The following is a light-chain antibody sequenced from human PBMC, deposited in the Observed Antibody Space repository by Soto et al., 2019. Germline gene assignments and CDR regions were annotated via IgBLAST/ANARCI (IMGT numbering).Light chain of an antibody. J-gene: IGLJ3*02. CDR2: EVS. V-gene: IGLV2-8*01. CDR1: SSDVGDFDY. Sequence: QSALTQPPSASGSPGQSVAISCTGASSDVGDFDYVSWYQQHPGKVPKLIIYEVSKRPSGVPDRFSGSKSGNTASLTVSGLQAEDEADYYCSSFSGTHSPILFGGGTQLTVL. CDR3: SSFSGTHSPIL.